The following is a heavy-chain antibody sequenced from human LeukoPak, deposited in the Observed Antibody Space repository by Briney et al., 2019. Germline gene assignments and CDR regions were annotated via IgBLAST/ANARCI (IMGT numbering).Heavy chain of an antibody. CDR3: AREGRYYYDSMSAFDI. V-gene: IGHV4-34*01. J-gene: IGHJ3*02. Sequence: LETLSLTCAVYGGSFSGYYWSWIRQPPGKGLEWIGEINHGGSTNYNPSLKSRVTISVDTSKNQFSLKLSSVTAADTAVYYCAREGRYYYDSMSAFDIWGQGTMVTVSS. CDR2: INHGGST. CDR1: GGSFSGYY. D-gene: IGHD3-22*01.